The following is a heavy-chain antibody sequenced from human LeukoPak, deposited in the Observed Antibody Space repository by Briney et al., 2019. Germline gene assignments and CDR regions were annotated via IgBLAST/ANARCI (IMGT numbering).Heavy chain of an antibody. D-gene: IGHD3-3*01. CDR2: ISGSGGTT. J-gene: IGHJ4*02. CDR3: ARGSQYYDFWSGYSHFDY. Sequence: GGSLRLSCAASGFTFNNYAMSWVRQAPGKGLEWVSAISGSGGTTYYADSVKGRFTISRDNSKNTLYLQMNSLRAEDTAVYYCARGSQYYDFWSGYSHFDYWGQGTLVTVSS. CDR1: GFTFNNYA. V-gene: IGHV3-23*01.